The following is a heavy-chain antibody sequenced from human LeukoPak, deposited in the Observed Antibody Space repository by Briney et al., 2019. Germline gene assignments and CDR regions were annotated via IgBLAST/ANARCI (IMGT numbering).Heavy chain of an antibody. Sequence: GGSLRLSCAASGFTFSNYWMHWVRQDPGKGLVGVSFINPDGGTTNYADPVKGRFTIYRDNAKNALYLQMNSLRAEDTAVYYCAKDPRRYSRTGGYFDYWGQGTLVTVSS. D-gene: IGHD6-13*01. CDR3: AKDPRRYSRTGGYFDY. J-gene: IGHJ4*02. CDR2: INPDGGTT. V-gene: IGHV3-74*01. CDR1: GFTFSNYW.